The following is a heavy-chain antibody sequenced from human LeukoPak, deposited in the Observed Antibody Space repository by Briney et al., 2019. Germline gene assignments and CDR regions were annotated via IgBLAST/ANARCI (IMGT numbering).Heavy chain of an antibody. CDR3: ARVVRTVVAATDNYFDY. CDR2: IYYSGST. D-gene: IGHD2-15*01. V-gene: IGHV4-59*01. J-gene: IGHJ4*02. CDR1: GGSISSYY. Sequence: PSETLSLTCTVSGGSISSYYWSWIRQPPGKGLEWIGYIYYSGSTNYNPSLKSRVTISVDTSKNQFSLKLSSVTAADTAVYYCARVVRTVVAATDNYFDYWGQGTLVTVSS.